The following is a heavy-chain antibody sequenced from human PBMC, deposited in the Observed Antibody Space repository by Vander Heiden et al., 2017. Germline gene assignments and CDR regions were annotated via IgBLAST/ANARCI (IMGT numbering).Heavy chain of an antibody. D-gene: IGHD6-6*01. CDR2: IWYDGSNT. V-gene: IGHV3-33*01. J-gene: IGHJ4*02. CDR1: GFTFSSYG. Sequence: QVQLVAPGGGVVQRGRSLRLSCSAPGFTFSSYGMHWVRQAPGKGLEWVAVIWYDGSNTYYADSVKGRFTISRDNSMNTLYLQMNSLRAEDTAVYYCAGSSSIAALLDYWGQGTLVTVSS. CDR3: AGSSSIAALLDY.